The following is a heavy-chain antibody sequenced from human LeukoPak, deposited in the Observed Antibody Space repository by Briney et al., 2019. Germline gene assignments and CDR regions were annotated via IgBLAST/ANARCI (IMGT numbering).Heavy chain of an antibody. V-gene: IGHV4-4*07. CDR1: GGSISSYY. Sequence: PSETLSLTCTVSGGSISSYYWSWIRQPAGKGLEWIGRIYTTGSTNYNPSLRSRVTISVDTSKNQFFLRLSSVTAADTAVYYCARDWQQLKGNWFDPWGQGTLVTVSS. J-gene: IGHJ5*02. CDR3: ARDWQQLKGNWFDP. CDR2: IYTTGST. D-gene: IGHD6-13*01.